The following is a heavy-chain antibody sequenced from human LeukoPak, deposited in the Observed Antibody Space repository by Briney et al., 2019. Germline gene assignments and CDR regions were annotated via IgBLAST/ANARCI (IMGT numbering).Heavy chain of an antibody. V-gene: IGHV3-21*04. CDR2: ISTSSSYI. D-gene: IGHD2-15*01. Sequence: PGGSLRLSCAASGFTFTSYNMNWVRQAPGKGLEWVSSISTSSSYIYYADSVKGRFTISRDNAKNSLFLQMNSLRAEDTAVYYCARVLRYCSGGNCYSGGLGYMDVWGKGTTVTISS. CDR3: ARVLRYCSGGNCYSGGLGYMDV. J-gene: IGHJ6*03. CDR1: GFTFTSYN.